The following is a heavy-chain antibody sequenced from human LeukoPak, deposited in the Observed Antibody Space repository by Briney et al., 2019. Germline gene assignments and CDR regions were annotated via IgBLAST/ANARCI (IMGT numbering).Heavy chain of an antibody. CDR1: GDSISSYF. V-gene: IGHV4-4*07. J-gene: IGHJ4*02. CDR2: MYIGGNT. D-gene: IGHD5-12*01. CDR3: ARDSGYDLS. Sequence: SETLSLTCTVSGDSISSYFWSWIRQPAGKGLELIGRMYIGGNTIYNPSLKSRVSMSVDTSKNQLSLKVRSVTAADTAVYYCARDSGYDLSWGQGTLVTVSS.